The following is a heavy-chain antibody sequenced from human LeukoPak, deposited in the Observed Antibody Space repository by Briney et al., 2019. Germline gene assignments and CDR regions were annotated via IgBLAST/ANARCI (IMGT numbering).Heavy chain of an antibody. CDR3: ARSGSTGYSLDY. D-gene: IGHD3-22*01. CDR2: IDPNSGDT. CDR1: GYSFTGYF. Sequence: GASVKVSCKASGYSFTGYFIHWVRQAPGQGLEWMGCIDPNSGDTKYAQEFQGRVSMPRDTSTRTAYMELSRLRSDDTAVYFCARSGSTGYSLDYWGQGTLVTVSS. J-gene: IGHJ4*02. V-gene: IGHV1-2*02.